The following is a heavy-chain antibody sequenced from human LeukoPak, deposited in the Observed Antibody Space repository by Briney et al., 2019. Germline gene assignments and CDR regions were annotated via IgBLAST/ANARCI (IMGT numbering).Heavy chain of an antibody. CDR1: GYTFTSYG. J-gene: IGHJ4*02. CDR3: AKNSGSYSAPFDY. CDR2: ISAYNGNT. Sequence: GASVKVSCKASGYTFTSYGISWVRQAPGQGLEWMGWISAYNGNTNYAQKLQGRVTMTTDTSTSTDYMELRSLRSDDTAVYYCAKNSGSYSAPFDYWGQGTLVTVSS. D-gene: IGHD1-26*01. V-gene: IGHV1-18*01.